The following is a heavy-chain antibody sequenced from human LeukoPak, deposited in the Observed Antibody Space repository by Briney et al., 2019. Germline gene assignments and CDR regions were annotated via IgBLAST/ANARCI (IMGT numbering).Heavy chain of an antibody. CDR2: ISSSGSTI. V-gene: IGHV3-48*03. CDR1: GFTFSSYE. Sequence: QPGGSLRLSCAASGFTFSSYEMNWVRQAPGKGLEWVSYISSSGSTIYYADSVKGRFTISRDNAKNSLYLQMNSLRAEDTAVYYCARDFCGSYSGGAFDIWGQGTMFTVSS. J-gene: IGHJ3*02. CDR3: ARDFCGSYSGGAFDI. D-gene: IGHD1-26*01.